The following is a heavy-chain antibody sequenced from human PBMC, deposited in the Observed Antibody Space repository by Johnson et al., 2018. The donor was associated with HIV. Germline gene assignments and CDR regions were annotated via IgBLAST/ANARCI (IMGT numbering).Heavy chain of an antibody. CDR3: AKDRRVVGAYDAVDI. CDR2: IRYDGNNK. V-gene: IGHV3-30*02. D-gene: IGHD1-26*01. CDR1: GFTFTLYS. J-gene: IGHJ3*02. Sequence: QVQLVESGGGVVQPGRSLRLSCAASGFTFTLYSLHWVRQAPGKGLEWVAFIRYDGNNKYYADSMKGRFTISRDNSKSTLYLEMNSLRAEDTAVYHCAKDRRVVGAYDAVDIWGQGTMVTVSS.